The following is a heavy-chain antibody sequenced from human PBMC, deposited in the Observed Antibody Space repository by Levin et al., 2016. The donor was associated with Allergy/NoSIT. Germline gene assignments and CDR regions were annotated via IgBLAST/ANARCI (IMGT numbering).Heavy chain of an antibody. Sequence: GESLKISCAASGFTFSGYSMNWVRQAPGKGLEWVSWIVSSGDTTHYADSVKGRFTISRDNGKNSLFLQMNSLRDEDTAVYYCARAIYMDVWGKGTTVTVSS. V-gene: IGHV3-48*02. CDR3: ARAIYMDV. CDR1: GFTFSGYS. J-gene: IGHJ6*03. CDR2: IVSSGDTT.